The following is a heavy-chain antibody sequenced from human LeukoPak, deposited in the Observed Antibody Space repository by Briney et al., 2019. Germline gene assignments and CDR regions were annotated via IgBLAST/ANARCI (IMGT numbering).Heavy chain of an antibody. CDR3: AKADYDILTGLDY. Sequence: GGSLRLSCAAAGFTFSNEAMTWVRQAPGKGLEWVSGISGSGGIIYYADSVKGRFTISRDNSKNTLYLQMNSLRAEDTAVYDCAKADYDILTGLDYWGQGTLVTVSS. V-gene: IGHV3-23*01. J-gene: IGHJ4*02. CDR1: GFTFSNEA. D-gene: IGHD3-9*01. CDR2: ISGSGGII.